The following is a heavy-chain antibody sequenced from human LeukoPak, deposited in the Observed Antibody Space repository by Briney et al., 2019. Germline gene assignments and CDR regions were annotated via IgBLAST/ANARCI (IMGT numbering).Heavy chain of an antibody. CDR1: GFSISTYW. V-gene: IGHV3-74*01. Sequence: GGSLRLSCAASGFSISTYWMYWVRQAPGKGLMWVSRINSDGSTTNYADSVEGRFIISRDNAKNTLFLEMNSLRAEDTAVYYCAREGFFDCWGRGTLVTVSS. CDR3: AREGFFDC. CDR2: INSDGSTT. J-gene: IGHJ4*02.